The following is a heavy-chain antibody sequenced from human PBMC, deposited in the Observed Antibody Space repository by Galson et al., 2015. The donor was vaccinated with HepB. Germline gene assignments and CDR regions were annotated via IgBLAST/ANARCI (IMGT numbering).Heavy chain of an antibody. Sequence: SLRLSCAASGFTFSSYAMHWVRQAPGKGLEWVAVISYDGSNKYYADSVKGRFTISRDNSKNTLYLQMNSLRAEDTAVYYCARDFLATVTTGHYFQHWGQGTLVTVSS. CDR1: GFTFSSYA. CDR2: ISYDGSNK. V-gene: IGHV3-30-3*01. J-gene: IGHJ1*01. D-gene: IGHD4-11*01. CDR3: ARDFLATVTTGHYFQH.